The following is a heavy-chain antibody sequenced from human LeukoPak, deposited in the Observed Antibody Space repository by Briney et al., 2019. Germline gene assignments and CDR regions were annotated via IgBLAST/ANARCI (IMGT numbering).Heavy chain of an antibody. J-gene: IGHJ4*02. D-gene: IGHD1-26*01. CDR2: IYYSGST. CDR3: ARGLRWDLTISGTSTFAY. V-gene: IGHV4-39*01. Sequence: PSETLSLTCTVSGVSIRSSSFYWGWIRQPPGKGLEWIGSIYYSGSTYYRPSLKSRVTMSVDTSKNQFSLRLSSVTAADTAVYYCARGLRWDLTISGTSTFAYWGQGSLVTVSS. CDR1: GVSIRSSSFY.